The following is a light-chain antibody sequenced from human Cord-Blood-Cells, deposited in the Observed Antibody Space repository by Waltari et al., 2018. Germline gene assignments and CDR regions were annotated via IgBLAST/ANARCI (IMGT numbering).Light chain of an antibody. J-gene: IGLJ2*01. Sequence: QSALTQPASVSGSPGQSLTISCTGTSSAVGGYNYVSWYQQHTGKAPKLMIYDVSNRPSGVSNRFSGSKSGNTASLTISGLQAEDEADYYCSSYTSSSTRVFGGGTKLTVL. V-gene: IGLV2-14*01. CDR1: SSAVGGYNY. CDR2: DVS. CDR3: SSYTSSSTRV.